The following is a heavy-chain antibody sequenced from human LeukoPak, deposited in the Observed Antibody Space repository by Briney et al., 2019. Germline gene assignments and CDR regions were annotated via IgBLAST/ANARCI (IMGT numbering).Heavy chain of an antibody. V-gene: IGHV4-59*12. CDR3: AREGGPYRPLDY. J-gene: IGHJ4*02. CDR2: IYYSGNT. CDR1: GGSISSYY. Sequence: PSETLSLTCSVSGGSISSYYWNWIRQPPGKGLEWIGYIYYSGNTNCNPSLKSRVTISIDTSRNQFSLKLTSVTAADTAVYYCAREGGPYRPLDYSGQGTLVTVSS.